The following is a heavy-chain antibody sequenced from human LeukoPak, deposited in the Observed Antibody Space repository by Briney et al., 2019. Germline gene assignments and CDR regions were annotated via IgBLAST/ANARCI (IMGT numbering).Heavy chain of an antibody. V-gene: IGHV3-23*01. J-gene: IGHJ1*01. CDR2: ISGSGGST. CDR1: GFTFSSYA. CDR3: AKDWNFRPEQDSSG. D-gene: IGHD6-19*01. Sequence: GGSLRLSCAASGFTFSSYAMSWVRQAPGKGLEWVSAISGSGGSTNYADSVKGRFTISRDNSKNTLYLQMNSLRAEDTAVYYCAKDWNFRPEQDSSGWGQGTLVTVSS.